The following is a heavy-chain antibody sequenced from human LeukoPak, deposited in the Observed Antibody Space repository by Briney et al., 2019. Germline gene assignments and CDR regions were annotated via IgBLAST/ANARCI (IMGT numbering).Heavy chain of an antibody. CDR3: AKLSRRNWSGYPLDAFDI. J-gene: IGHJ3*02. V-gene: IGHV3-33*06. CDR2: IWYDGSNK. Sequence: GGSLRLSCAASGFTFSSYGMHWVRQAPGKGLEWVAVIWYDGSNKYYADSVKGRFTISRDNSKNTLYLQMNSLRAEDTAVYYCAKLSRRNWSGYPLDAFDIWGQGTMVTVSS. CDR1: GFTFSSYG. D-gene: IGHD3-3*01.